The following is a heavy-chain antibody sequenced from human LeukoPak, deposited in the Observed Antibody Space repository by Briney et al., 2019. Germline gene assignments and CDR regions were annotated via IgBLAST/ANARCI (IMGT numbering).Heavy chain of an antibody. CDR2: IGDSGGST. CDR3: AKDTSIGRYCTNGVCSPFDY. V-gene: IGHV3-23*01. J-gene: IGHJ4*02. D-gene: IGHD2-8*01. Sequence: GGSLRLSCAASGFTYSSYAMSWVRQAPGKGLEGVSAIGDSGGSTYDADSVKGRFTIPRDNSKNTLYLQMNSLRAEDTAVYYCAKDTSIGRYCTNGVCSPFDYWGQGTLVTVSS. CDR1: GFTYSSYA.